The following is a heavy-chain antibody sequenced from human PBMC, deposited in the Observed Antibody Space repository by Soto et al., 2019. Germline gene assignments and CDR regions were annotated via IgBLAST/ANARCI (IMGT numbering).Heavy chain of an antibody. CDR3: ARDNGYSHGHGMDV. V-gene: IGHV3-30-3*01. J-gene: IGHJ6*02. CDR2: ILSDGGNK. D-gene: IGHD5-18*01. Sequence: GGSLRLSCAASGFTFSSYTIHWVRQAPGKGLEWVALILSDGGNKYYADSVKGGFTISRDNSKSTLYLQMNSLRPEDTAVYYCARDNGYSHGHGMDVWGQATTFTVSS. CDR1: GFTFSSYT.